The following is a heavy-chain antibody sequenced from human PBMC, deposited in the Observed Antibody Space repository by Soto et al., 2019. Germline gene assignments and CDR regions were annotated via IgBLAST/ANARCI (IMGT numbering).Heavy chain of an antibody. J-gene: IGHJ4*02. CDR3: ARDLSPYGDYVGFDY. V-gene: IGHV1-18*01. CDR1: GYTFTSYG. D-gene: IGHD4-17*01. CDR2: ISAYNGNT. Sequence: QVQLVQSGAEVKKPGASVKVSCKASGYTFTSYGISWVRQAPGQGLEWMGWISAYNGNTNYAQKLQGRVTMTTDTSTSRAYMELRSLRSDDTAVYYCARDLSPYGDYVGFDYWGQGTLVTVSS.